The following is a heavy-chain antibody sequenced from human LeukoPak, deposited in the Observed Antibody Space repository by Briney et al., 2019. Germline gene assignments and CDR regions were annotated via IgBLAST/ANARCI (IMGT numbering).Heavy chain of an antibody. J-gene: IGHJ3*02. Sequence: GGSLRLSCAASGFTFSSYAMSWVRQAPGKGLEWVSAISGSGGSTYYADSVKGRFTISRDNSKNTLYLQMNSLRAEDTAVYYCARKKWEPTSNDAFDIWGQGTMVTVSS. D-gene: IGHD1-26*01. CDR3: ARKKWEPTSNDAFDI. CDR2: ISGSGGST. CDR1: GFTFSSYA. V-gene: IGHV3-23*01.